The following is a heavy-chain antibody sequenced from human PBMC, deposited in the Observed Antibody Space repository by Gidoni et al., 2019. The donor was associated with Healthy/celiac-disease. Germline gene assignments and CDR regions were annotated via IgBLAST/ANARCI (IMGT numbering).Heavy chain of an antibody. J-gene: IGHJ4*02. Sequence: QLQLQESGPGLVKPSETLSLTCPFSGGSISSSSYYCGWFSQPPGKGLEWIGSIYYSGSNYYNPSHKSRVTISVDTSKNQFSLKLSSVTAADTAVYYCARHRGYGDYPVDYWGQGTLVTVSS. CDR2: IYYSGSN. CDR3: ARHRGYGDYPVDY. V-gene: IGHV4-39*01. CDR1: GGSISSSSYY. D-gene: IGHD4-17*01.